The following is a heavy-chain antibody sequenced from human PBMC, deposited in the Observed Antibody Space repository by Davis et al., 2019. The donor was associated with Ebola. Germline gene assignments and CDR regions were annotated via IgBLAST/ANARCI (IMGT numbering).Heavy chain of an antibody. CDR3: AKGRTIPLALDF. CDR1: GFTFSTYS. CDR2: ILGSSSFI. V-gene: IGHV3-21*04. J-gene: IGHJ4*02. Sequence: GESLKISCAASGFTFSTYSMNWVRQAPGRGLEWISFILGSSSFIYYADSVKGRFTISRDNAKNSLYLQMNSLRGEDTAFYYCAKGRTIPLALDFWGRGTLVTVSS. D-gene: IGHD2-2*02.